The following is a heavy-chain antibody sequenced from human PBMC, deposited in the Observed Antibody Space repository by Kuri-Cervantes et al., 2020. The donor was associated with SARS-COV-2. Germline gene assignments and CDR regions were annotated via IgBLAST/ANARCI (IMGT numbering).Heavy chain of an antibody. CDR1: GFTVSRNY. D-gene: IGHD3-22*01. Sequence: GGSLRLSCAVSGFTVSRNYMSWVRQAPGKGLEWVSIIYRGGTTYYADSVKGRFTISRDISKDTVYLQMDTLRAEDTAVYYCARVRYYYDRSGSHRYMDVWGKGTTVTVSS. V-gene: IGHV3-53*01. CDR2: IYRGGTT. CDR3: ARVRYYYDRSGSHRYMDV. J-gene: IGHJ6*03.